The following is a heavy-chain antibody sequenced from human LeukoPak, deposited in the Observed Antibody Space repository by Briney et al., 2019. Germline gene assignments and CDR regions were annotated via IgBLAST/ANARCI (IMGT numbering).Heavy chain of an antibody. CDR2: IIDTGGAT. CDR1: GFSFSSFA. J-gene: IGHJ6*04. D-gene: IGHD3-10*01. V-gene: IGHV3-23*01. CDR3: AKFNGHPTTDYYMDV. Sequence: GGSLRLSCAASGFSFSSFAMTWVHQAPGKGLEWVSGIIDTGGATYYADSVKGRFTISRDNSKNTLFLQVNSLRAEDTAVYYCAKFNGHPTTDYYMDVWGEGTTVTVSS.